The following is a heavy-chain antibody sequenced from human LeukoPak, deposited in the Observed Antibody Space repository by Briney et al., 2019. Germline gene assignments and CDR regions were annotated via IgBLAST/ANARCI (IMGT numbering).Heavy chain of an antibody. CDR3: ARGGYSYGLYDY. CDR2: ISYDGSNK. J-gene: IGHJ4*02. V-gene: IGHV3-30*04. D-gene: IGHD5-18*01. Sequence: GGSLRLSCAASGFTFSSYAMHWVRQAPGKGLEWVAVISYDGSNKYYADSVKGRFTISRDNSKNTLYLQMNSLRAEDTAVYYCARGGYSYGLYDYWGQGTLVTVSS. CDR1: GFTFSSYA.